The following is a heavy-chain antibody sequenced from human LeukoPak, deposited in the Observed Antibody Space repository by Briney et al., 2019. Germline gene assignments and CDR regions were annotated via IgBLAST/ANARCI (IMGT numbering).Heavy chain of an antibody. D-gene: IGHD1-1*01. CDR2: MDPSGSQK. J-gene: IGHJ4*02. CDR1: GFTFNRSW. CDR3: AIWTSGNY. V-gene: IGHV3-7*01. Sequence: GGSLRLSCAASGFTFNRSWMNWVRQAPGKGLEWVANMDPSGSQKRYVDSVKGRFTISKDNPGTSLYLEMYSLRAEDTAIYYCAIWTSGNYWGQGTLVTDSS.